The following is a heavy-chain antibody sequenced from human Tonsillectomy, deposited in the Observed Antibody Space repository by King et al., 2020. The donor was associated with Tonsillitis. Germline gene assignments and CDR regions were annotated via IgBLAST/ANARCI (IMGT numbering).Heavy chain of an antibody. CDR1: GGSISSYY. CDR3: ARGRRGDSGGYYKNLYWNY. J-gene: IGHJ4*02. V-gene: IGHV4-59*01. CDR2: IYYSGST. Sequence: QLQESGPGLVKPSETLSLTCTVSGGSISSYYWSWIRQPPGKGLEWIGYIYYSGSTNYNPSLKSRVTISVDTSKNQFSLKLGSVTAADTAVYYCARGRRGDSGGYYKNLYWNYWGQGTLVTVSS. D-gene: IGHD3-22*01.